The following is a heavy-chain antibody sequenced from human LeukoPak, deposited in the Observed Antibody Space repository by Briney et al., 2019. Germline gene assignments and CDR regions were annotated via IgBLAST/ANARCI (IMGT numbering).Heavy chain of an antibody. CDR2: INPNTGGT. CDR3: ARDVRLAVAAPDY. D-gene: IGHD6-19*01. V-gene: IGHV1-2*02. Sequence: ASVKVSCKASGYTFTDYYVHWVRQAPGQGLEWMGWINPNTGGTNYAQKFQGRVTMTGDTSISTAYMELSSLRSDDTAVYYCARDVRLAVAAPDYWGQGTLVTVSS. J-gene: IGHJ4*02. CDR1: GYTFTDYY.